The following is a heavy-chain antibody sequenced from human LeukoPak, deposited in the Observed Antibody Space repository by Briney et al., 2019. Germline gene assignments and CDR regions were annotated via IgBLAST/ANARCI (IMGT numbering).Heavy chain of an antibody. CDR1: GFTFTSQG. J-gene: IGHJ2*01. CDR2: ITGSGDNT. V-gene: IGHV3-23*01. CDR3: AKMQGYFDL. Sequence: GGSLRLSCAASGFTFTSQGTAWVRQAPAKGLECVSAITGSGDNTYYADSVKGRFTISRNNSKNTLYLQMKSLSAEDTAVYYCAKMQGYFDLWGRGTLVTVSS.